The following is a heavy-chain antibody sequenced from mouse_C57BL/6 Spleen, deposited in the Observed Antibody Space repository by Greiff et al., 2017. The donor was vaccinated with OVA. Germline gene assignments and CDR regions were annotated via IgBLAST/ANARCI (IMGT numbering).Heavy chain of an antibody. CDR2: ISSGSSTI. Sequence: EVKVVESGGGLVKPGGSLKLSCAASGFTFSDYGMHWVRQAPEKGLEWVAYISSGSSTIYYADTVKGRFTISRDNAKNTLFLQMTSLRSEDTAMYYCARRDYDVYAMDYWGQGTSVTVSS. D-gene: IGHD2-4*01. CDR3: ARRDYDVYAMDY. V-gene: IGHV5-17*01. CDR1: GFTFSDYG. J-gene: IGHJ4*01.